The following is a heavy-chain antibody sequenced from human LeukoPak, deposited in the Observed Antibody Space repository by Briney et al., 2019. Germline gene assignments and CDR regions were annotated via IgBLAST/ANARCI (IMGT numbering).Heavy chain of an antibody. D-gene: IGHD3-22*01. CDR3: AKFYDSSGYYLEYFQH. V-gene: IGHV3-7*03. CDR1: GFTFSSYW. CDR2: IKQDGSEK. J-gene: IGHJ1*01. Sequence: PGGSLRLSCAASGFTFSSYWMSWVRQAPGKGLEWVANIKQDGSEKYYVDSVKGRFTISRDNAKNSLYLQMNSLRAEDTAVYYCAKFYDSSGYYLEYFQHWGQGTLVTVSS.